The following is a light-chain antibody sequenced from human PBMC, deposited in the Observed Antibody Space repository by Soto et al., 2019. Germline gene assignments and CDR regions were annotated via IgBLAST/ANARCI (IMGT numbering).Light chain of an antibody. CDR3: QQYNTFPWT. Sequence: DIQLTHSPSTLSASIGDRVTITCRASQSIGSWLAWYQQKPGKAPNVLIYKASNLERGVPSRFSGSGSETEFTLTISSLQPEDFATYYCQQYNTFPWTFGQGTKVEL. J-gene: IGKJ1*01. V-gene: IGKV1-5*03. CDR1: QSIGSW. CDR2: KAS.